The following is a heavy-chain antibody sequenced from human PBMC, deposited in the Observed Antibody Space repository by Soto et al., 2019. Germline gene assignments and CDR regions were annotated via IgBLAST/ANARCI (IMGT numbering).Heavy chain of an antibody. Sequence: PSETLSLTCSVSGGSISLYYWSWIRQPPGKTLEWIGYIYETGSTKYNPSLESRVTMSVDSSNQFSLTLNSVTAADTAVYYCARGRRWIDYWSQGTQVTVSS. CDR2: IYETGST. CDR3: ARGRRWIDY. V-gene: IGHV4-59*01. J-gene: IGHJ4*02. CDR1: GGSISLYY.